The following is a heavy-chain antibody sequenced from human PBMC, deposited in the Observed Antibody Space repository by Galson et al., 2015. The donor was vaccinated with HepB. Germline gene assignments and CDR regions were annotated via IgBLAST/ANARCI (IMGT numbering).Heavy chain of an antibody. CDR1: GGTFSSYA. CDR2: IIPIFGTA. Sequence: SVKVSCKASGGTFSSYAISWVRQAPGQGLEWIGGIIPIFGTANYAQKFQGRVTITADESTSTAYMELSSLRSEDTAVYYCARDPDPIGYCSSTSCYTSDYWGQGTLVTVSS. CDR3: ARDPDPIGYCSSTSCYTSDY. V-gene: IGHV1-69*13. J-gene: IGHJ4*02. D-gene: IGHD2-2*02.